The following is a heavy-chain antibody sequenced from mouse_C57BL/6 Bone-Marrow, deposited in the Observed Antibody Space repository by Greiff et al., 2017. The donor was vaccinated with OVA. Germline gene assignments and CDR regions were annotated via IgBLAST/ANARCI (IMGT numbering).Heavy chain of an antibody. J-gene: IGHJ4*01. Sequence: VQLQQPGAELVKPGASVKLSCKASGYTFTSYWMHWVKQRPGQGLEWIGMIHPNSGSTNYNEKFKSKATLTVDKSSSTAYMQLSSLTSEDSAVYYCARLLRYPYYAMDYWGQGTSVTVSS. CDR2: IHPNSGST. V-gene: IGHV1-64*01. CDR1: GYTFTSYW. CDR3: ARLLRYPYYAMDY. D-gene: IGHD1-1*01.